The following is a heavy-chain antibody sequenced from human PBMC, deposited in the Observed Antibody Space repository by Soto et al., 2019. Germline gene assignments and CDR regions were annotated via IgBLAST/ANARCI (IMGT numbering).Heavy chain of an antibody. V-gene: IGHV1-58*02. J-gene: IGHJ3*02. Sequence: SVKVSCKASGFTFTSSAMQWVRQARGQRLEWIGWIVVGSGNTNYAQKFQERVTITRDMSTSTAYMELSSLRSEDTAVYYCAAWSLWLVPGAKVFDIWGQGTMVTVSS. CDR3: AAWSLWLVPGAKVFDI. D-gene: IGHD6-19*01. CDR2: IVVGSGNT. CDR1: GFTFTSSA.